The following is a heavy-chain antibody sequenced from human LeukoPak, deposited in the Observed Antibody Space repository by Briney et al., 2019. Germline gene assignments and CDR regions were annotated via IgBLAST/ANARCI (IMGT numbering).Heavy chain of an antibody. J-gene: IGHJ4*02. Sequence: PGGSLRLSCAASGFTVSSNYMSWVRQAPGKGLEWVSVLYNGGSTYYADSVKGRFTISRDNSKNTLYLQMNSLRAEDTAVYYCARLDFWSGYFFDYWGQGTLVTVSS. CDR3: ARLDFWSGYFFDY. CDR1: GFTVSSNY. CDR2: LYNGGST. V-gene: IGHV3-53*01. D-gene: IGHD3-3*01.